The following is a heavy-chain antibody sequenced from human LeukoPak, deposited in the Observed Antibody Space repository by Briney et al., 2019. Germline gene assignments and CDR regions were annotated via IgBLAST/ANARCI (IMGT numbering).Heavy chain of an antibody. CDR2: IIPIFGTA. D-gene: IGHD5-24*01. J-gene: IGHJ3*02. V-gene: IGHV1-69*05. CDR1: GGTFSSYA. CDR3: ARETLLEMATIPPAFDI. Sequence: GASVKVSSKASGGTFSSYAISWVRQAPGQGLEWMGGIIPIFGTANYAQKFQGRVTITTDESTSTAYMELSSLRSEDTAVYYCARETLLEMATIPPAFDIWGQGTMVTVSS.